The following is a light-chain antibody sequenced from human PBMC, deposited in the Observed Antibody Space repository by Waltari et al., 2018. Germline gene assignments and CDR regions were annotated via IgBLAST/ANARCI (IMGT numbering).Light chain of an antibody. Sequence: QTVVTQEPSLTVSPGGTVTLTCASSTGAVAGDFYPSWFQQMPGQAPRALIFGSTNKYSWTPARFSGSLLGGKAALTLSGAQPEDEADYYCLLHFGGDQLVFGGGIKLTVL. V-gene: IGLV7-43*01. CDR1: TGAVAGDFY. J-gene: IGLJ3*02. CDR2: GST. CDR3: LLHFGGDQLV.